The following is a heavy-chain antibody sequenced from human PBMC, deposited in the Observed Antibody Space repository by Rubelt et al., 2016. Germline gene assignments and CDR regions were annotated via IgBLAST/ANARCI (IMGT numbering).Heavy chain of an antibody. J-gene: IGHJ4*02. CDR2: IYSGGST. CDR1: GGSISSYY. V-gene: IGHV4-4*08. D-gene: IGHD2-15*01. CDR3: ARPGGSGGRNSVADY. Sequence: QVQLQQSGPGLVKPSETLSLTCTVSGGSISSYYWSWFRQPQGKGLEWIAYIYSGGSTNYNPSLTSRVTISVDRSKNQVSLKLTSVTAADTAVYYCARPGGSGGRNSVADYWGQGTLVTVSS.